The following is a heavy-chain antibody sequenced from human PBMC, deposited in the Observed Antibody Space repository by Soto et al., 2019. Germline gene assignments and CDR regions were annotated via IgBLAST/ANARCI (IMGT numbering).Heavy chain of an antibody. CDR2: IKEDGSEK. Sequence: GGSLRLSCAASTFTFSNYWMSWVRQAPGKGLEWVENIKEDGSEKYYVDSVKGRFTISRENAKNSLYLQMNSLTAEDTAVYYCARELAIFGVVWFDPWGQGTLVTVSS. D-gene: IGHD3-3*01. CDR1: TFTFSNYW. CDR3: ARELAIFGVVWFDP. J-gene: IGHJ5*02. V-gene: IGHV3-7*01.